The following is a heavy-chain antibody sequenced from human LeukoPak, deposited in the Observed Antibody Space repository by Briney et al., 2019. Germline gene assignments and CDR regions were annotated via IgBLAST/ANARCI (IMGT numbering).Heavy chain of an antibody. J-gene: IGHJ4*02. CDR1: GYTFTGYY. CDR3: AGVSIADNLAPFDY. CDR2: INPNSGGT. Sequence: VASVKVSCKASGYTFTGYYMHWVRQAPGQGLEWMGWINPNSGGTNYAQKFQGRVTMTRDTSISTAYMELSRLRSDDTAVYYCAGVSIADNLAPFDYWGQGTLVIVSS. V-gene: IGHV1-2*02. D-gene: IGHD6-6*01.